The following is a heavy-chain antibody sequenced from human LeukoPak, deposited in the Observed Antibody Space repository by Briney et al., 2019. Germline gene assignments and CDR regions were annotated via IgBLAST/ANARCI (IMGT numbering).Heavy chain of an antibody. D-gene: IGHD3-10*01. CDR2: ISSSSSYI. Sequence: PGGSLRLSCAASGFTFSSYSMNWVRQAPGKGLEWVSSISSSSSYIYYADSVKGRFTISRDNAKNSLYLQMNSLRAEDTAVYYCARDSVNYYGSGSYGAFDIWGQGTTVTVSS. V-gene: IGHV3-21*01. J-gene: IGHJ3*02. CDR3: ARDSVNYYGSGSYGAFDI. CDR1: GFTFSSYS.